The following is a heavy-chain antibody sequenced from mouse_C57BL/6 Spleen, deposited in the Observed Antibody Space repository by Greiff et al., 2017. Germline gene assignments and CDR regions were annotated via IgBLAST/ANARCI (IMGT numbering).Heavy chain of an antibody. Sequence: EVQLQQSGAELVRPGASVKLSCTASGFNIKDDYMHWVKQRPEQGLEWIGWIDPGNGDTEYASKFQGKATITADTSSNTAYLQLSSLTSEDTAVYYCTTGYYGSSYFRGQGTSVTVSS. CDR2: IDPGNGDT. CDR3: TTGYYGSSYF. J-gene: IGHJ4*01. CDR1: GFNIKDDY. D-gene: IGHD1-1*01. V-gene: IGHV14-4*01.